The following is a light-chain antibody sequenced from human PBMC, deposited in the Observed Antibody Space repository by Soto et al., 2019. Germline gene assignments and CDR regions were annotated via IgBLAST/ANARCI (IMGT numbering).Light chain of an antibody. CDR1: STNIGSNY. CDR2: RNS. V-gene: IGLV1-47*01. Sequence: QPVLTQPPSASGTTGQRVTISCSERSTNIGSNYVYWYQQLPGTVPQLLIYRNSERPSGVPDRFSGSKSGTSASLAISGLRSEDEADYYCAAWDDSLSGVVFGGGTKVTVL. CDR3: AAWDDSLSGVV. J-gene: IGLJ2*01.